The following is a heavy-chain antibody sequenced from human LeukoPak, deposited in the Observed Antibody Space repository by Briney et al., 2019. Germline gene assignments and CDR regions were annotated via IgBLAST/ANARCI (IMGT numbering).Heavy chain of an antibody. V-gene: IGHV3-48*01. CDR2: ISIRSSTI. CDR1: GFTFSSYG. Sequence: GGSLRLSCAASGFTFSSYGMSWVRQAPGKGLEWVSYISIRSSTIYYADSVKGRFTISRDNAKNSLYVQMNSLRADDTAVYYCARERDGYTHDAFDIWGQGTMVTVSS. CDR3: ARERDGYTHDAFDI. J-gene: IGHJ3*02. D-gene: IGHD5-24*01.